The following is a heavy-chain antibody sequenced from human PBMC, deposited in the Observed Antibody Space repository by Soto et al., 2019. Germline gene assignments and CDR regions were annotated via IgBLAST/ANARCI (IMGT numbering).Heavy chain of an antibody. CDR3: ARSVPVDY. CDR1: GFTSRSYS. J-gene: IGHJ4*02. Sequence: PGGPLRHSRVTSGFTSRSYSINWVRQAPGKGLEWVSYISSSSSTMYYADSVQGRFTISRDNAKNSLYLQMDSLTDEDTAVYYCARSVPVDYWGQGTLVTVSS. V-gene: IGHV3-48*02. CDR2: ISSSSSTM.